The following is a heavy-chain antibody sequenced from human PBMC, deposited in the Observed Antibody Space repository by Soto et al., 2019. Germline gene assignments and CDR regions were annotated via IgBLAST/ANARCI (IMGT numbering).Heavy chain of an antibody. Sequence: SETLSLTCTVSGGSVSSSNNYWSWLRQPTGKGLEWLGYVYYSGSTYYNPSLKSQATISVDTNKNQFALTLSSVPAADAALYYCASGGRPHAGILLPIYYCGHWGPGTLVTVSS. CDR1: GGSVSSSNNY. J-gene: IGHJ4*02. CDR2: VYYSGST. V-gene: IGHV4-61*01. D-gene: IGHD2-15*01. CDR3: ASGGRPHAGILLPIYYCGH.